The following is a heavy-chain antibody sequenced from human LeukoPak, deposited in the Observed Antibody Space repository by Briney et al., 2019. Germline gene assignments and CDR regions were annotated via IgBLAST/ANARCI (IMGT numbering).Heavy chain of an antibody. CDR2: ISGDGGST. Sequence: GGSLRLSCAASGFFFRSYAMSWARQAPGRGLEWVSSISGDGGSTYYADSVKGRFTISRDNSKNTLYLQMNSLRVEDTAVYYCAKDMTTVVTPEFDYWGQGTLVTVSS. D-gene: IGHD4-23*01. CDR3: AKDMTTVVTPEFDY. V-gene: IGHV3-23*01. J-gene: IGHJ4*02. CDR1: GFFFRSYA.